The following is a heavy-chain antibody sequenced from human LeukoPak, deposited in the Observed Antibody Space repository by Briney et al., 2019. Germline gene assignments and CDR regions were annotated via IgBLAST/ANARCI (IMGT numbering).Heavy chain of an antibody. CDR3: ARRPRRYCSSTSCYPFDY. CDR2: INHSGST. CDR1: GGSISSYY. J-gene: IGHJ4*02. D-gene: IGHD2-2*01. V-gene: IGHV4-34*01. Sequence: PSETLSLTCTVSGGSISSYYWSWIRQPPGKGLEWIGEINHSGSTNYNPSLKSRVTISVDTSKNQFSLKLSSVTAADTAVYYCARRPRRYCSSTSCYPFDYWGQGTLVTVSS.